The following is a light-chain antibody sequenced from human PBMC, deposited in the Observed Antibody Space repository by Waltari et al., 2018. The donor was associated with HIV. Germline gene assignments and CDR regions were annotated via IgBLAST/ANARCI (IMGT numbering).Light chain of an antibody. CDR3: AAWDDNLSGLV. CDR2: VND. Sequence: QSMLTQPPSASGAPGQRVTISCSGDRFNIGSNTVTWYRQIPGEAPNLLIYVNDQRPAGVPDRFSGSRSGTSASLAINGLRSEDEADYHCAAWDDNLSGLVFGGGTRLTVL. V-gene: IGLV1-44*01. CDR1: RFNIGSNT. J-gene: IGLJ2*01.